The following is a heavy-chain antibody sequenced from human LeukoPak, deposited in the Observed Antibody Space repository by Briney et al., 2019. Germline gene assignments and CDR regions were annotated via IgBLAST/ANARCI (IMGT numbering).Heavy chain of an antibody. CDR2: IYYSGST. J-gene: IGHJ3*02. D-gene: IGHD1-26*01. CDR3: ARRYSGSYVPSPGAFDI. CDR1: GGSISSGGYY. Sequence: SETLSLTCAVSGGSISSGGYYWGWIRQPPGKGLEWIGSIYYSGSTYYNPSLKSRVTISVDTSKNQFSLKLSSVTAADTAVYYCARRYSGSYVPSPGAFDIWGQGTMVTVSS. V-gene: IGHV4-39*01.